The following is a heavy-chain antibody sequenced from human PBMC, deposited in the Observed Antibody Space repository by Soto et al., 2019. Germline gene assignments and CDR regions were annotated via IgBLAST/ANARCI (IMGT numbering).Heavy chain of an antibody. V-gene: IGHV4-30-4*01. J-gene: IGHJ5*02. CDR2: IYYSGST. Sequence: PSETLSLTCTVSGGSISSGDYYWSWIRQPPGKGLEWIGYIYYSGSTYYNPSLKSRVTISVDTSKNQFSLKLSSVTAADTAVYYCARGYCGGDCPNNWFDPWGQGTLDTVSS. CDR1: GGSISSGDYY. D-gene: IGHD2-21*02. CDR3: ARGYCGGDCPNNWFDP.